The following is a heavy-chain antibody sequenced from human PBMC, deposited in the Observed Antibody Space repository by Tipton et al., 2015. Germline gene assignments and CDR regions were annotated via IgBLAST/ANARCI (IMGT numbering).Heavy chain of an antibody. D-gene: IGHD1-1*01. V-gene: IGHV4-59*02. CDR3: ARGFKPQCKDALCTKVTQSFDP. J-gene: IGHJ5*02. Sequence: PGLVKPSETLSLTCSVSGGSVTGYYWSWIRQSAGKGLEWIGYGHYSGSTNYNPSLQSRVTISVDTSQNHISLSLSSVTAADTALYYCARGFKPQCKDALCTKVTQSFDPWGLGSLVIVSS. CDR1: GGSVTGYY. CDR2: GHYSGST.